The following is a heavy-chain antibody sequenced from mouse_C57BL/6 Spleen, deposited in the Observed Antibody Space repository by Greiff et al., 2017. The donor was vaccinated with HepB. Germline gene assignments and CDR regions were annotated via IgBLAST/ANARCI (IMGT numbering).Heavy chain of an antibody. CDR1: GFTFSSYG. J-gene: IGHJ4*01. CDR2: ISSGGSYT. V-gene: IGHV5-6*01. Sequence: EVKLMESGGDLVKPGGSLKLSCAASGFTFSSYGMSWVRQTPDKRLEWVATISSGGSYTYYPDSVKGRFTISRDNAKNTLDLQMSSLKSEDTAMYYCARHYGSSYHAMDYWGQGTSVTVSS. D-gene: IGHD1-1*01. CDR3: ARHYGSSYHAMDY.